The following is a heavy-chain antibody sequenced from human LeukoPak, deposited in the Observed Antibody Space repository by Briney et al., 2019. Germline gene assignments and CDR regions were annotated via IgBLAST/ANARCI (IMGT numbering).Heavy chain of an antibody. J-gene: IGHJ4*02. V-gene: IGHV1-2*02. CDR1: GYPFTGYY. Sequence: GASVKVSCKASGYPFTGYYMHWVRQAPGQGLEWMGWINPNSGGTNFAQRFQGRVTLTWDTSLSIAYMELSRLRSDDTAVYYCARFKGRKPTLDYWGQGTLVTVSS. CDR3: ARFKGRKPTLDY. CDR2: INPNSGGT.